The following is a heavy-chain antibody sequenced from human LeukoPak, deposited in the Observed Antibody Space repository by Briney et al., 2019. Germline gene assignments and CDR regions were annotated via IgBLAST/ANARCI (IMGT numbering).Heavy chain of an antibody. CDR1: GFSVTNYF. V-gene: IGHV3-66*01. Sequence: GGSLRLSCAASGFSVTNYFMSWVRQAPGKGLEWVSVIYSGGDTFHADSVKGRFILSRDISKNTLYLQMNSLRADDTAVYYCTRDPDGWGQGTLVTVSS. CDR2: IYSGGDT. J-gene: IGHJ4*02. CDR3: TRDPDG.